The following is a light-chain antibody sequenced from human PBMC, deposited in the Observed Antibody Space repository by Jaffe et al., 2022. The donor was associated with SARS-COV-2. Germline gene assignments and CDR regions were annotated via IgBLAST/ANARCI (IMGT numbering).Light chain of an antibody. J-gene: IGLJ3*02. CDR1: SLRTYS. CDR2: GKN. CDR3: KSRDSSVSHLGWV. Sequence: SSELTQDPAVSVALGQTVRITCQGDSLRTYSATWYQQKPGQAPLLVIYGKNNRPSGIPDRFSGSNSGNTASLTITGTQAEDEADYFCKSRDSSVSHLGWVFGGGTKLTVL. V-gene: IGLV3-19*01.